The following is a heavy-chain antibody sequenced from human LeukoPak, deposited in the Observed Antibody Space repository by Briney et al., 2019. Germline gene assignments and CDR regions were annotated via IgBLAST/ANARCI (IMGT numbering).Heavy chain of an antibody. Sequence: ASAKVSCKASGYTFTSYGISWVRQAPGQGLEWMGWISAYNGNTNYAQKLQGRVTMTTDTSTSTAYMELRSLRSDDTAVYYCARERNYDILTGYYSADWYFDLWGRGTLVTVSS. J-gene: IGHJ2*01. CDR1: GYTFTSYG. CDR2: ISAYNGNT. V-gene: IGHV1-18*01. D-gene: IGHD3-9*01. CDR3: ARERNYDILTGYYSADWYFDL.